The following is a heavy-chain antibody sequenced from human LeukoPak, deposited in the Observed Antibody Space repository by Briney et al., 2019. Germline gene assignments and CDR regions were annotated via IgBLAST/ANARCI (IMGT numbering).Heavy chain of an antibody. Sequence: ASVKVSCKASGYTFSDYAMHWVRQAPGQGLEYMGWIDTKTGNPTYAQGFTGRFVFSLDTSVSTAYLQISSLKAEDTAVYYCAIHPSDSSGYFSYWGQGALVTVSS. CDR3: AIHPSDSSGYFSY. CDR2: IDTKTGNP. J-gene: IGHJ4*02. V-gene: IGHV7-4-1*02. D-gene: IGHD3-22*01. CDR1: GYTFSDYA.